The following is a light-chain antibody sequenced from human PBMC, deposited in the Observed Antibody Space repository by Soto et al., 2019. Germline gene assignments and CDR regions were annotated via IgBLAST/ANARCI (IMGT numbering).Light chain of an antibody. V-gene: IGKV3-15*01. J-gene: IGKJ3*01. CDR2: GAS. CDR3: QQYHDWPPLFT. Sequence: EMLMTQSPATLSVSPGERATLYCRASQNVGTNLAWYQQRPGQAPRLLISGASTGVTGLQDRFSGSGSGTEFTLTISSLQFEDFAVYYCQQYHDWPPLFTFGPGTKVDIK. CDR1: QNVGTN.